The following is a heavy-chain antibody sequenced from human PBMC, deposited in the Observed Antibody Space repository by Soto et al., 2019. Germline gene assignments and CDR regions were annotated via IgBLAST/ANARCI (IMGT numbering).Heavy chain of an antibody. D-gene: IGHD3-10*01. J-gene: IGHJ4*02. CDR1: GFTFRNNW. Sequence: PGGSLRLSCAASGFTFRNNWMHWVRQAPGKGLEWVALIYYDGSNAHYADSVKGRFTISRDNSKNTLFLQMNSLRVEDTAVYYCAKVDYHGSEFRSIDCWGQGTQVTVSS. V-gene: IGHV3-30*18. CDR3: AKVDYHGSEFRSIDC. CDR2: IYYDGSNA.